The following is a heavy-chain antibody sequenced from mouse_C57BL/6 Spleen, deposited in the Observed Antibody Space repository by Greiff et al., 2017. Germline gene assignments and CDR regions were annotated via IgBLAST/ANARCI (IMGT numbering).Heavy chain of an antibody. Sequence: QVQLQQSGAELVRPGTSVKVSCKASGYAFTNYLIEWVKQRPGQGLEWIGVINPGSGGTNYNEKFKGKATLTADKSSSTAYMQRSSLTSEDSAVYFCARKFYDGYYVPFAYWGQGTLVTVSA. CDR2: INPGSGGT. CDR1: GYAFTNYL. V-gene: IGHV1-54*01. D-gene: IGHD2-3*01. CDR3: ARKFYDGYYVPFAY. J-gene: IGHJ3*01.